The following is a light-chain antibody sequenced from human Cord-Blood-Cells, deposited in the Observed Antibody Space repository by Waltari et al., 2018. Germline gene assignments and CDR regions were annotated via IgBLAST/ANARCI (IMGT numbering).Light chain of an antibody. Sequence: QSVLTQPPSASGTPGQRVTIAWSGSSSNIGSNYVYWYQQRPGTAPKLRLHRNNQRPSGVPGRCSGSKSGTPASLAISGLRSEDEADYYCAAWDDSLSGRVFGGGTKLTVL. CDR2: RNN. CDR3: AAWDDSLSGRV. J-gene: IGLJ3*02. CDR1: SSNIGSNY. V-gene: IGLV1-47*01.